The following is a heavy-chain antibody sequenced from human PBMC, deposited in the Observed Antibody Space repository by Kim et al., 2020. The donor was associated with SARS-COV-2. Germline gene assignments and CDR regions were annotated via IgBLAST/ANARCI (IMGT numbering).Heavy chain of an antibody. Sequence: SETLSLTCIVSGGSVSSSSYYWGWSRQPPGKGLEWIGYIYYGGGTYYNASLKSRVTISIDTSKNQFSLNLSSVTAADTAVYYCARRVGWRFDYWGQGTLV. J-gene: IGHJ4*02. V-gene: IGHV4-39*01. CDR3: ARRVGWRFDY. CDR1: GGSVSSSSYY. D-gene: IGHD6-19*01. CDR2: IYYGGGT.